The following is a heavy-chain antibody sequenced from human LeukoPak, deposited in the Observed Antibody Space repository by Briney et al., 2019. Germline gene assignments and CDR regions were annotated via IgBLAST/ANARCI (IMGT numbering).Heavy chain of an antibody. CDR2: IYTGDSET. Sequence: GESLKISCEASGFTFSDYWIAWVRQMPGKGLEWVGIIYTGDSETRYSPSFQGHVTISADNSISTDYLQWSRLRASDTAMYYCARRRDASPYEHFWGQGTLVTVSS. CDR3: ARRRDASPYEHF. CDR1: GFTFSDYW. D-gene: IGHD5-24*01. V-gene: IGHV5-51*01. J-gene: IGHJ4*02.